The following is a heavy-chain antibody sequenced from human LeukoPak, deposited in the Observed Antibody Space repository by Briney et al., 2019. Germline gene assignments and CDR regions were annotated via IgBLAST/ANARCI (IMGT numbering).Heavy chain of an antibody. D-gene: IGHD2-8*01. Sequence: PSETLSLTCTVSGGSISSSNCYWGWIRQPPGKGLEWIGSIYYSGSTYYNASLKSRVTISVDTSKNQFSLKLSSVTAADTAVYYCARGLMVYARAGFDYWGQGTLVTVSS. J-gene: IGHJ4*02. CDR2: IYYSGST. CDR3: ARGLMVYARAGFDY. V-gene: IGHV4-39*07. CDR1: GGSISSSNCY.